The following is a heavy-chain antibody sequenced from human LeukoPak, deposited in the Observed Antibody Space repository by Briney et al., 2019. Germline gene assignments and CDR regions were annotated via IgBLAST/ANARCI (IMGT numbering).Heavy chain of an antibody. D-gene: IGHD6-6*01. CDR3: ATAGQYSSSPNGWFDP. V-gene: IGHV3-11*01. CDR1: GFTFSDFY. CDR2: ISGSALTI. Sequence: GGSLRLSCAASGFTFSDFYMTWIRQAPGKGLEWISYISGSALTIYYSDSVKGRFTISRDNAKNSLYLQMNSLRADDTAVYYCATAGQYSSSPNGWFDPWGQGTLVTVSS. J-gene: IGHJ5*02.